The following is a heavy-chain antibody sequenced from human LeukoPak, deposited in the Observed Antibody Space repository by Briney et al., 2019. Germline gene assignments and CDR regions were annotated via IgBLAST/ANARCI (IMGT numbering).Heavy chain of an antibody. V-gene: IGHV3-7*03. Sequence: SGGSLRLSCAASGFAFSSYAMHWVRQAPGKGLEWVANIKQDGSEKYYVDSVKGRFTVSRYNAENSLYLQMSSLRAEDTAVYYCARLTQLARGRYWGQGTLVTVSS. CDR3: ARLTQLARGRY. CDR2: IKQDGSEK. CDR1: GFAFSSYA. J-gene: IGHJ4*02. D-gene: IGHD6-6*01.